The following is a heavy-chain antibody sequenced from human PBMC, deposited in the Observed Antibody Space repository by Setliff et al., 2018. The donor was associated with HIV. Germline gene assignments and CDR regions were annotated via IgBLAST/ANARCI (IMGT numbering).Heavy chain of an antibody. Sequence: SVKVSCKASGGSFSSYTIGWVRQAPGHGLEWMGGITPVFGTAKYTQKFQGRVTITADESTNTAYMELSSLRSEDTAIYYCARPAVLISTDYYYYMDVWGQGTTVTVSS. V-gene: IGHV1-69*13. CDR3: ARPAVLISTDYYYYMDV. CDR1: GGSFSSYT. J-gene: IGHJ6*02. D-gene: IGHD6-19*01. CDR2: ITPVFGTA.